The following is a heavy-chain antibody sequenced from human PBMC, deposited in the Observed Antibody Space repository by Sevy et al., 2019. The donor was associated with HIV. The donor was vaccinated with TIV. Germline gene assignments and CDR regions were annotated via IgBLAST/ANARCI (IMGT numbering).Heavy chain of an antibody. Sequence: SETLSLTCAVYGGSLSGYYWSWTRQPPGKGLEWIGAISHSGSVKYNPSLKSRVTISIDTSKNQLSLNVSCVSAADTAIYFCARVSFSTSWSTEYYYGLDAWGQGTSVTVSS. CDR1: GGSLSGYY. D-gene: IGHD2-2*01. CDR3: ARVSFSTSWSTEYYYGLDA. CDR2: ISHSGSV. J-gene: IGHJ6*02. V-gene: IGHV4-34*01.